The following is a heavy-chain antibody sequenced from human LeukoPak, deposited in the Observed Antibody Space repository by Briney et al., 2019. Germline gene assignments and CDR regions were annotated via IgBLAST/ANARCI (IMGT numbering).Heavy chain of an antibody. D-gene: IGHD1-26*01. CDR3: ARIVVGATPGLPDY. CDR2: INPSGGST. V-gene: IGHV1-46*01. J-gene: IGHJ4*02. CDR1: GYTFTSYY. Sequence: GASMKVSCKASGYTFTSYYMHWVRQAPGQGLEWMGIINPSGGSTSYAQKFQGRATMTRDTSTSTVYMELSSLRSEDTAVYYCARIVVGATPGLPDYRGQGTLVTVSS.